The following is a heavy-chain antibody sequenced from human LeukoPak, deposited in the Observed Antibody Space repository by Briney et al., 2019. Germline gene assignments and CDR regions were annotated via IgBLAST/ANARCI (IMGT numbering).Heavy chain of an antibody. J-gene: IGHJ4*02. CDR3: ARGTTYPDY. CDR2: ISYDGSNK. D-gene: IGHD1-7*01. Sequence: PGGSLRLSCAASGFTFSSYAMHWVRQAPGKGLEWVAVISYDGSNKYYADSVKGRFTISRDNSKNTLYLQMNSLRAEDTAVYYCARGTTYPDYWGQGTLVTVSS. V-gene: IGHV3-30-3*01. CDR1: GFTFSSYA.